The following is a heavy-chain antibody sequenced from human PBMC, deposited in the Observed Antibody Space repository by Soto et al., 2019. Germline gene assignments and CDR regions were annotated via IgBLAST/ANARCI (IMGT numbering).Heavy chain of an antibody. D-gene: IGHD1-26*01. J-gene: IGHJ5*02. CDR3: EGVGATSLRNWFDP. Sequence: EVQLVESGGGLVKPGGSLRLSCAASGFTFSSYSMNWVRQAPGKGLEWVSSISSSSSYIYYADSVKGRFTISRDNAKNSLYRQMNSLRAEDTAVYYWEGVGATSLRNWFDPWGQGTLVTVSS. CDR1: GFTFSSYS. V-gene: IGHV3-21*01. CDR2: ISSSSSYI.